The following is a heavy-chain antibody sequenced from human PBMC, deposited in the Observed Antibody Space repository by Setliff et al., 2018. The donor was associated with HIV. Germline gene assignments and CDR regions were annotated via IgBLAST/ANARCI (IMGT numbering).Heavy chain of an antibody. CDR1: GFTFSSYA. V-gene: IGHV3-21*04. J-gene: IGHJ4*02. CDR3: ARDRWLQLIDY. D-gene: IGHD5-12*01. CDR2: ISGSTI. Sequence: PGGSLRLSCAASGFTFSSYAITWVRQAPGKGLEWVSAISGSTIYYADSVKGRFTISRDNAKNSLYLQMNSLRAEDTAVYYCARDRWLQLIDYWGQGTLVTVSS.